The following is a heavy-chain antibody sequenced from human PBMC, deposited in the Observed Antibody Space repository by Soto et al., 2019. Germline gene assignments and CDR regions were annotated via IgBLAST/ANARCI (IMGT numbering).Heavy chain of an antibody. J-gene: IGHJ6*02. V-gene: IGHV3-21*01. Sequence: GGSLRLSCAASGFTFSSYSMNWVRQAPGKGLEWVSSISSSSSYIYYADSVKGRFTISRDNAKNSLYLQMNSLRAEDTAVYYCARDPHYDFWSGYYSSFMSGRDYYYYYGMDVWGQGTTVTVSS. CDR2: ISSSSSYI. D-gene: IGHD3-3*01. CDR1: GFTFSSYS. CDR3: ARDPHYDFWSGYYSSFMSGRDYYYYYGMDV.